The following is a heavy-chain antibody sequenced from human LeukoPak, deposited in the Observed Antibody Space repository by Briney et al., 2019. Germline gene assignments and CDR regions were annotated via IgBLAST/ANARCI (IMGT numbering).Heavy chain of an antibody. Sequence: GGSLRLSCAASGFTFDDYAMHWVRQPPGKGLEWISVISWDGASTYYADSVKGRFTISRDNIRNSLYLQMFSLRPEDTALYYCAKDASLEWLSVPDYWGQGTLVTVSS. V-gene: IGHV3-43D*03. J-gene: IGHJ4*02. CDR3: AKDASLEWLSVPDY. CDR1: GFTFDDYA. CDR2: ISWDGAST. D-gene: IGHD3-3*01.